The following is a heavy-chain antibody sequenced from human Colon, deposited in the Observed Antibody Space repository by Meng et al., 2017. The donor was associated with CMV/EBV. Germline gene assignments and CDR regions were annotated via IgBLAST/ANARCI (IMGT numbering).Heavy chain of an antibody. CDR2: LKSNNDGGTT. CDR1: GFTFSSYS. CDR3: ARDCSSTRCYEGYRAFDI. Sequence: GGSLRLSCAASGFTFSSYSMSWVRQAPGKGLEWVGRLKSNNDGGTTYYAAPVKGRFTISRDDSKDTVFLQMNSLKTEDAAVYYCARDCSSTRCYEGYRAFDIWGQGTKVTVSS. J-gene: IGHJ3*02. D-gene: IGHD2-2*01. V-gene: IGHV3-15*01.